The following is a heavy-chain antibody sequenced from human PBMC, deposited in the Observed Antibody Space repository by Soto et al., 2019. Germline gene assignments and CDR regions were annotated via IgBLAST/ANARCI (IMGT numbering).Heavy chain of an antibody. Sequence: QVQLVESGGGVVQPGRSLRLSCAASGFTISSYAMHWVRQAPGKGLEWVTLVSYDGRTKYYADSVKGRFTISRDNSKNTMFLQMNSLRAEDTVVYYCVVQPWGAKGYWGQGTLVTVSS. CDR2: VSYDGRTK. CDR3: VVQPWGAKGY. D-gene: IGHD3-16*01. CDR1: GFTISSYA. V-gene: IGHV3-30*04. J-gene: IGHJ4*02.